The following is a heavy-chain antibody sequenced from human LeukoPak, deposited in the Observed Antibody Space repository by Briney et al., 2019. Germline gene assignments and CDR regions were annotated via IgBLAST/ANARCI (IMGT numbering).Heavy chain of an antibody. Sequence: GGSLRLSCAASGFTFSGYVMSWVRQAPGKGLEWVSTISSSGDNTHYADSVKGRFTISRDNSKDTLFLQMNGLRAEDTAVYYCAKAQLGQSPDAFDISGQGTMVTVYS. CDR3: AKAQLGQSPDAFDI. D-gene: IGHD6-13*01. V-gene: IGHV3-23*01. J-gene: IGHJ3*02. CDR1: GFTFSGYV. CDR2: ISSSGDNT.